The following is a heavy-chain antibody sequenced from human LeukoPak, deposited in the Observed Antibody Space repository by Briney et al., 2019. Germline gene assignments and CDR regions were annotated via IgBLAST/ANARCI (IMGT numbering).Heavy chain of an antibody. J-gene: IGHJ5*01. V-gene: IGHV1-2*02. CDR3: AKDAGTSGWFDS. D-gene: IGHD6-19*01. CDR2: INPNSGGT. CDR1: GYTFAAYY. Sequence: ASVKVSCKASGYTFAAYYIHWVRQAPGQGLEWIGWINPNSGGTNYAQKFQGRATMTRDPSISTAYMELSRLTSDDTTVYFCAKDAGTSGWFDSWGQGTLVTVSS.